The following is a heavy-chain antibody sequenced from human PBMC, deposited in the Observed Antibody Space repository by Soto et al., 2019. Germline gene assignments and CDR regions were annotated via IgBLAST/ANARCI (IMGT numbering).Heavy chain of an antibody. CDR1: GYTFTGYY. CDR3: ARDNWNDGY. J-gene: IGHJ4*02. Sequence: ASVKVSCKASGYTFTGYYMHWVRQAPGQGLEWMGWISAYNGNTNYAQKLQGRVTMTTDTSTSTAYMELRSLRSDDTAVYYCARDNWNDGYWGQGTLVTVSS. V-gene: IGHV1-18*04. D-gene: IGHD1-1*01. CDR2: ISAYNGNT.